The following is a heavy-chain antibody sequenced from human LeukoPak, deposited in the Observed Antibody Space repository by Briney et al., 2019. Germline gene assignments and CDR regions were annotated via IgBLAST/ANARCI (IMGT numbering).Heavy chain of an antibody. J-gene: IGHJ4*02. Sequence: SVKVSCKASGGTFSSYAISWVRQAPGQGLEWMGRIIPILGIANYAQKFQGRVTITADKSTSTAYMELSSLRSEDTAVYYCARAVGLWLPQLDCWGQGTLVTVSS. CDR2: IIPILGIA. CDR3: ARAVGLWLPQLDC. D-gene: IGHD5-18*01. V-gene: IGHV1-69*04. CDR1: GGTFSSYA.